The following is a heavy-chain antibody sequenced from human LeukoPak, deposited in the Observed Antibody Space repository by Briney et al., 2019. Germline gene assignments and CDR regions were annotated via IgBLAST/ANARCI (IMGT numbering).Heavy chain of an antibody. Sequence: ASAKVSCEASGYTFTGYYMHWVRQAPGQGLEWMGWINPNSGGTNYAQKFQGRVTMTRDTSISTAYMELSRLRSDDTAVYYCARADSGVDIVVVPAKDYWGQGTLVTVSS. CDR3: ARADSGVDIVVVPAKDY. J-gene: IGHJ4*02. CDR1: GYTFTGYY. V-gene: IGHV1-2*02. CDR2: INPNSGGT. D-gene: IGHD2-2*01.